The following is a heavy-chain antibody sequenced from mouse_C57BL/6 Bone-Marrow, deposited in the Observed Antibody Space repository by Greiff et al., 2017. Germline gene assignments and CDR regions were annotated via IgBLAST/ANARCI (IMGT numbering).Heavy chain of an antibody. CDR1: GFNIKDDY. CDR3: TSNRDVDFDY. D-gene: IGHD4-1*01. CDR2: IDPENGDT. V-gene: IGHV14-4*01. J-gene: IGHJ2*01. Sequence: VQLQQSGAELVRPGASVKLSCTASGFNIKDDYMHWVKQRPEQGLEWIGWIDPENGDTEYASKFQGTATITADTSSNTSYLQLSSLTAEDTAVYYWTSNRDVDFDYWGQGTTLTVSS.